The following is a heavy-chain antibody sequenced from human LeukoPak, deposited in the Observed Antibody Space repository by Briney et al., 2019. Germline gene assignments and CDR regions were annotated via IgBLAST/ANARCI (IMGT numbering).Heavy chain of an antibody. J-gene: IGHJ4*02. CDR3: AGSSERKSPMDF. V-gene: IGHV1-46*01. D-gene: IGHD2-15*01. CDR2: INPCGGST. Sequence: ASVKVSCTASGYTFTSYYMHWVRQAPGQGLEWMGIINPCGGSTSYAQKFQGRVTMTRDTSTSTVYMELSSLRSEDTAVYYSAGSSERKSPMDFWGQGTLVTVSS. CDR1: GYTFTSYY.